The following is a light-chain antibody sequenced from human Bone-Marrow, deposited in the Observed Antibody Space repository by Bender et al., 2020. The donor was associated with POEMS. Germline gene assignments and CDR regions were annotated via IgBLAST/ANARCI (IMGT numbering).Light chain of an antibody. J-gene: IGLJ3*02. CDR1: STDVIGYEY. CDR2: DVT. CDR3: CSYAGSYSLA. V-gene: IGLV2-11*01. Sequence: QSALTQPASVSGSPGQSITISCTGTSTDVIGYEYVSWYQQHPGKAPKLMIYDVTKRPSGVPDRFSGSKSGNTASLTISGLQAEDEADYYCCSYAGSYSLAFGGGTKLTVL.